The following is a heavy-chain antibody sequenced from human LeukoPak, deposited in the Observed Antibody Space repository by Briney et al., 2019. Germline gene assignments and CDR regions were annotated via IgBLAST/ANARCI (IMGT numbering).Heavy chain of an antibody. V-gene: IGHV4-31*03. CDR2: KYYSGSA. CDR3: ATPYCSSLSCLDVFNM. D-gene: IGHD2-2*01. CDR1: GVSVSDGRYY. Sequence: PSETLSLTCSVSGVSVSDGRYYWTWIRQHPGKGLEWIGYKYYSGSAQYNPSLKSRLTISIDGSKNQFSLHLSSVTAADTATYYCATPYCSSLSCLDVFNMWGQGTRVTVSS. J-gene: IGHJ3*02.